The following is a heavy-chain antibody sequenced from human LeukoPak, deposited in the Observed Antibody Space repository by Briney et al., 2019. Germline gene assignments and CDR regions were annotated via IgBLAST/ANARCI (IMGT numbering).Heavy chain of an antibody. D-gene: IGHD2-15*01. J-gene: IGHJ5*02. CDR3: ARDGPGYCSGGSCYNPSEFDP. V-gene: IGHV1-46*01. Sequence: ASVKVSCKASGYTFTSYYMHWVRHAPGQGLEWMGIINPSGGSTSYAQEFQGRVTMTRDTSTSTVYMELSSLRSEDTAVYYRARDGPGYCSGGSCYNPSEFDPWGQGTLVTVSS. CDR2: INPSGGST. CDR1: GYTFTSYY.